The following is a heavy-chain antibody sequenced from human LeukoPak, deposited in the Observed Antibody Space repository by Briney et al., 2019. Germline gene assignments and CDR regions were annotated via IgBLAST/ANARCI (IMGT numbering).Heavy chain of an antibody. D-gene: IGHD6-13*01. CDR3: AKTGFEGGSSWPHFDY. CDR1: GFTFSSYW. V-gene: IGHV3-74*01. J-gene: IGHJ4*02. Sequence: GGSLRLSCAASGFTFSSYWMHWVRHAPGKGLVWVSRINSDGSSTYYADSVKGRFTISRDNSKNTLYLQMNSLRAEDTAVYYCAKTGFEGGSSWPHFDYWGQGTLVTVSS. CDR2: INSDGSST.